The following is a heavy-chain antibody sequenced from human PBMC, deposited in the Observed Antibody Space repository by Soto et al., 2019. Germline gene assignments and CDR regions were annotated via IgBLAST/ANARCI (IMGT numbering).Heavy chain of an antibody. CDR2: MNPNSGNT. Sequence: ASVKVSCKASGYTFTSYDINWVRQATGQGLEWMGWMNPNSGNTGYAQKFQGRVTMTRNTSISTAYMELSSLRSEDTAVYYCARGRIAVAGTFFRYYGMDVWGQGTTVTAP. V-gene: IGHV1-8*01. D-gene: IGHD6-19*01. CDR1: GYTFTSYD. J-gene: IGHJ6*02. CDR3: ARGRIAVAGTFFRYYGMDV.